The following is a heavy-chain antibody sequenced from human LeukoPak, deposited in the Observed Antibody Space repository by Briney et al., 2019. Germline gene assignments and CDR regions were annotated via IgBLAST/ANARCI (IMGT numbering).Heavy chain of an antibody. Sequence: ASVKVSCKASGYTFTSHYIHWVRQAPGQGLEWMGTVNPSGGSTRYAQKFQGRVTLTRNTSISTAYMELSSLRSEDTAVYYCARDMSLASARTNWVWFDPWGQGTLVTVSS. CDR2: VNPSGGST. CDR1: GYTFTSHY. V-gene: IGHV1-46*01. CDR3: ARDMSLASARTNWVWFDP. D-gene: IGHD1-7*01. J-gene: IGHJ5*02.